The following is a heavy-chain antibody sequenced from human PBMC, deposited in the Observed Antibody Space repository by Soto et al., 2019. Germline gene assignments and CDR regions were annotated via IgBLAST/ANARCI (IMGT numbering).Heavy chain of an antibody. V-gene: IGHV3-23*01. CDR3: AKDGGRWLQFEGGFSDY. CDR1: GFTFSSYA. D-gene: IGHD5-12*01. Sequence: EVQLLESGGGLVQPGGSLRLSCAASGFTFSSYAMSWVRQAPGKGLEWVSAISGSGGSTYYADSVKGRFTISRDNSKNTLYLQMNSLRAEDTAVYYCAKDGGRWLQFEGGFSDYWGQGTLVTVSS. CDR2: ISGSGGST. J-gene: IGHJ4*02.